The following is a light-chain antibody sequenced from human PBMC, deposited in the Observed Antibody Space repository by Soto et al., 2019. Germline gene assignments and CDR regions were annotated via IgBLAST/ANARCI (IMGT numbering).Light chain of an antibody. CDR3: QQYGNSPLT. V-gene: IGKV3-20*01. CDR2: GAS. Sequence: EIVLTQSPATLSLSPGERATLSCRASQSVSSSYLAWYQQKPGQAPRLLLYGASSRATGIPDRFSGSGSGTDFALTISRLEPEDFAVYYCQQYGNSPLTFGGGTKVEIK. CDR1: QSVSSSY. J-gene: IGKJ4*01.